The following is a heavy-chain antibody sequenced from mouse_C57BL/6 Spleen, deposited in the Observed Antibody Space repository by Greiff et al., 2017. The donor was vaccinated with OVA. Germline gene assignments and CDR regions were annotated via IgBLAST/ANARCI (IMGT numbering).Heavy chain of an antibody. V-gene: IGHV1-64*01. D-gene: IGHD1-2*01. CDR1: GYTFTSYW. Sequence: VQLQQPGAELVKPGASVKLSCKASGYTFTSYWMHWVKQRPGQGLEWIGMIHPNSGSTNYNEKFKGKATLTVAKSSSTAYMQLSSLTSEDSAFYYCARGLRRPYYYAMDYWGQGTSVTVSS. CDR2: IHPNSGST. CDR3: ARGLRRPYYYAMDY. J-gene: IGHJ4*01.